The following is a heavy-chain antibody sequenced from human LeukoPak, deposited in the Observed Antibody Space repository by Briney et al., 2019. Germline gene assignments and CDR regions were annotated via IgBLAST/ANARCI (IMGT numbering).Heavy chain of an antibody. D-gene: IGHD3-9*01. CDR1: GGTFSSYA. CDR2: IIPIFGTA. J-gene: IGHJ3*02. V-gene: IGHV1-69*01. CDR3: ARELLPYYDILTGYYLSAFDI. Sequence: SVKVSCKASGGTFSSYAISWVRQAPGQGLEWMGGIIPIFGTANYAQKFQGRVTITADESTSTAYMELSSLRSEDTAVYYCARELLPYYDILTGYYLSAFDIWGQGTMVTVSS.